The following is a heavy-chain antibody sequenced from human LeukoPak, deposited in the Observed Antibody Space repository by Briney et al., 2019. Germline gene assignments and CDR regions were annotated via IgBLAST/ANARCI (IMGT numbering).Heavy chain of an antibody. CDR2: IWYDGSNK. D-gene: IGHD3-10*01. J-gene: IGHJ4*02. Sequence: GGSLRLSCAASGFTFSSYGMHWVRQAPDKGLEWVAVIWYDGSNKYYADSVKGRFTISRDNSKNTLYLQMNSLRAEDTAVYYCAREGGPGFYFDYWGQGTLVTVSS. V-gene: IGHV3-33*01. CDR3: AREGGPGFYFDY. CDR1: GFTFSSYG.